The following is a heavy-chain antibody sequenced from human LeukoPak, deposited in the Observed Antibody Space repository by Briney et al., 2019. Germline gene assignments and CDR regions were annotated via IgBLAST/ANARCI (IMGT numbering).Heavy chain of an antibody. J-gene: IGHJ5*02. V-gene: IGHV3-30-3*01. CDR3: ARDLSGSYPSPGPS. CDR1: GFTFSSYA. CDR2: ISYDGSNK. D-gene: IGHD1-26*01. Sequence: PGGSLRLSCAASGFTFSSYAMHWVRQAPGKGLEWVAVISYDGSNKYYADSVKGRFTISRDNSKNTLYLQMNSLRAEDTAVYYCARDLSGSYPSPGPSWGQGTLVTVSS.